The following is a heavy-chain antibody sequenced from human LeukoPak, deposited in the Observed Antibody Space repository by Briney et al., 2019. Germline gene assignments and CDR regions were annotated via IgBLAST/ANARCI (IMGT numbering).Heavy chain of an antibody. J-gene: IGHJ6*03. V-gene: IGHV4-39*01. D-gene: IGHD2/OR15-2a*01. CDR2: LYYRGTT. Sequence: SETLSLTCSVSGGSISSGSYYWGWIRQPPGKGLEWIGSLYYRGTTYYSPSLESRVTISVDTSKNQFSLKLSSVTAADTAVYYCATGFSIYYYYYCMDVWGKGTTVTVSS. CDR1: GGSISSGSYY. CDR3: ATGFSIYYYYYCMDV.